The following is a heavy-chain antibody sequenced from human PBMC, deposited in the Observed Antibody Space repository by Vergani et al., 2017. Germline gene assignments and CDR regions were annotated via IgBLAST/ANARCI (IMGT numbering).Heavy chain of an antibody. CDR2: ISLLGDT. J-gene: IGHJ4*02. CDR1: GFTLSSHAM. D-gene: IGHD5-24*01. V-gene: IGHV4-4*02. CDR3: ATQGRGGYKWDN. Sequence: QVQLEESGGGVVQPGRSLRLSCAGSGFTLSSHAMHWVRQAPGKGLEWIGEISLLGDTNYKTSLKSRVTISIDRSKNQFSLKVNSVTAADTAVYYCATQGRGGYKWDNWGQGTLVTVSS.